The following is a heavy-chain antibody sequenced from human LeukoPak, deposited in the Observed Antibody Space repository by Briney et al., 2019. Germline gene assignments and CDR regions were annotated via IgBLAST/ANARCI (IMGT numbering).Heavy chain of an antibody. CDR3: ARDIYGVMDY. V-gene: IGHV3-7*01. D-gene: IGHD4-17*01. J-gene: IGHJ4*02. CDR1: EFTFSNYW. CDR2: IKQDGSEK. Sequence: GGSLRLSCAASEFTFSNYWMSWVRQAPGKGLEWVANIKQDGSEKYYVDSVKGRFTISRDNAKKSLYLEMNSLRADDTAVYYCARDIYGVMDYWGQGTLVTVSS.